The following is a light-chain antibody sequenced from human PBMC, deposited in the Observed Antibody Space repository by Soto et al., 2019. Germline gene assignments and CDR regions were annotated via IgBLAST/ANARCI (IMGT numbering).Light chain of an antibody. Sequence: QSVLTQPASVSGSPGQSITISCTGSSSDIGGYNYVSWYQQHPGKAPKLMIYDVTNRPSGVSNRFSGSKSGNTASLTISGLQAEDEADYYCSSYTSSGTWVFGGGTKLTVL. J-gene: IGLJ3*02. CDR3: SSYTSSGTWV. V-gene: IGLV2-14*03. CDR1: SSDIGGYNY. CDR2: DVT.